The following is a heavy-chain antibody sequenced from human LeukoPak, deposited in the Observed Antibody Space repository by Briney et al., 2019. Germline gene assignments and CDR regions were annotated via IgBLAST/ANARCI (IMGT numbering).Heavy chain of an antibody. V-gene: IGHV4-38-2*01. Sequence: SETLSLTCAVSGYSISSGYYWGWIRQPPGKGLEWIGSIYHSGSTYYNPSLKSRVTISVDTSKNQFSLKLSSVTAADTAVYYCARLDKGTTIFGVFSYWGQGTLVTVSS. J-gene: IGHJ4*02. CDR2: IYHSGST. CDR3: ARLDKGTTIFGVFSY. CDR1: GYSISSGYY. D-gene: IGHD3-3*01.